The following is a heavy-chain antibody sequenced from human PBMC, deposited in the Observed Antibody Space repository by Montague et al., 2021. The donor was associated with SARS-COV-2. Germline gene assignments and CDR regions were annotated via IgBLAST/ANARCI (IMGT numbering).Heavy chain of an antibody. Sequence: SLRLSCLASGFTFSSYAMSWVRQAPGKGLEWVSAISGSGGSIYYXDSVKGRFTISRDNSKNTLYLQMNSLRAEDTAVYYCAKEGDYDILTGYYPNRRYFDYWGQGTLVTVSS. CDR1: GFTFSSYA. CDR2: ISGSGGSI. CDR3: AKEGDYDILTGYYPNRRYFDY. J-gene: IGHJ4*02. V-gene: IGHV3-23*01. D-gene: IGHD3-9*01.